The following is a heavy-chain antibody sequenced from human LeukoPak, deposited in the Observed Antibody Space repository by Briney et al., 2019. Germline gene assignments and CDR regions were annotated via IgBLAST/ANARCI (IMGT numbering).Heavy chain of an antibody. D-gene: IGHD3-22*01. CDR3: AKVGFGYYDAKEAFDI. J-gene: IGHJ3*02. CDR2: ISYNGGRK. V-gene: IGHV3-30*04. Sequence: SGGSLRLTCVASGFSFSGYAIHWVRQAPGKGLEWVALISYNGGRKDYADSVKGRFTIDRDNSKNTVYLQMNSLRAEDTAVYYCAKVGFGYYDAKEAFDIWGQGTMVTVSS. CDR1: GFSFSGYA.